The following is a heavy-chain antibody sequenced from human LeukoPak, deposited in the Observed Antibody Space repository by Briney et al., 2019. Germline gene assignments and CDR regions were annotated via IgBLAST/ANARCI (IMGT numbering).Heavy chain of an antibody. D-gene: IGHD2-15*01. Sequence: PSETLSLTCTVSGGSISSSSYYWGWIRQPPGKGLEWIGSIYYSGSTYYNPSLKSRVTISVDTSKNQFSLKLSSVTAADTAVYYCARLMGTVVVVAAYPLKGYFDYWGQGTLVTVSS. J-gene: IGHJ4*02. V-gene: IGHV4-39*01. CDR1: GGSISSSSYY. CDR3: ARLMGTVVVVAAYPLKGYFDY. CDR2: IYYSGST.